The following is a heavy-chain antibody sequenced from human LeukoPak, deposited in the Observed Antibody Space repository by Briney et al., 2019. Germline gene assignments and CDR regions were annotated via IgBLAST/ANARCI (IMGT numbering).Heavy chain of an antibody. J-gene: IGHJ4*02. CDR2: IIPIFGTA. D-gene: IGHD2-2*01. CDR1: GGTFSSYA. CDR3: ATGYCSSTSCRYFDY. Sequence: GSSAKVSCKASGGTFSSYAISWVRQAPGQGLEWMGGIIPIFGTANYAQKFQGRVTITADESTSTAYMELSSLRSEDTAVYYCATGYCSSTSCRYFDYWGQGTLVTVSS. V-gene: IGHV1-69*01.